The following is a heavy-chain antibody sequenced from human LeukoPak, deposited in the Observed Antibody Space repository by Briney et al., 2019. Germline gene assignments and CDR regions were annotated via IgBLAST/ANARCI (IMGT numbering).Heavy chain of an antibody. Sequence: GGSLRLSCAASGFTVSSNSMSWVRQAPGKGLEWVSIIYGSGNTYYADSVKGRFTISRDNSKNTLYLQMNSLRADDTAVYYCARDPEGYFQHWGQGTLVTVSS. J-gene: IGHJ1*01. CDR3: ARDPEGYFQH. CDR1: GFTVSSNS. V-gene: IGHV3-66*01. CDR2: IYGSGNT.